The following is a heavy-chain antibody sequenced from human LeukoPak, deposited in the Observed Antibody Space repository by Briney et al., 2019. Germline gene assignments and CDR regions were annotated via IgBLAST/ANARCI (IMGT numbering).Heavy chain of an antibody. Sequence: GGSLTLSCAASGFTFSSYAMSWVRQAPGKGLEWVSAISGSGGSTYYADSVKGRFTISRDNSKNTLYLQMNSLRAEDTAVYYCAKDQEGGVVIILDYWGQGTLVTVSS. J-gene: IGHJ4*02. D-gene: IGHD3-3*01. CDR1: GFTFSSYA. CDR2: ISGSGGST. V-gene: IGHV3-23*01. CDR3: AKDQEGGVVIILDY.